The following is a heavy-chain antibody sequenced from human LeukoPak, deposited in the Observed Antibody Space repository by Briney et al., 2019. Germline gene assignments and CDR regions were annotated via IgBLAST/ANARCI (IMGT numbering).Heavy chain of an antibody. J-gene: IGHJ4*02. CDR2: ITSKANSYTT. V-gene: IGHV3-72*01. CDR1: GFTFSDHY. Sequence: GGSLRLSCAASGFTFSDHYMDWVRQAPGKGLEWVGRITSKANSYTTEYAASVKGRFTISRDDSKNSLYLQMNSLKTEDTAVYYCAREGGYGLMDYWGQGTLVTVSS. CDR3: AREGGYGLMDY. D-gene: IGHD5-12*01.